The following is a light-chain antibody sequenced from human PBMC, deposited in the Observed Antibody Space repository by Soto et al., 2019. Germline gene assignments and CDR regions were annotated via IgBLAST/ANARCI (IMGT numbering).Light chain of an antibody. CDR2: GAS. CDR1: QSVSSSY. CDR3: QQYGSSLT. J-gene: IGKJ4*01. V-gene: IGKV3-20*01. Sequence: EIVLTQSPGTLSLSPGERAPLSCRASQSVSSSYLAWYQQKPGQAPRLLIYGASSRATGIPDRFSGSGSGTDFTLTISRLEPEDFAVYYCQQYGSSLTVGGGTKVEIK.